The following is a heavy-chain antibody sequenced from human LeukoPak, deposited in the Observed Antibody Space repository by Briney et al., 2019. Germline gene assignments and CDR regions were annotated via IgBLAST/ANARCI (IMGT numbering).Heavy chain of an antibody. CDR3: SSCNSHAFDI. Sequence: GGSLRLSCAASGFTFSSYWMHWVRQAPGKGLVWVSRINSDGSSTSYADSVKGRFTISRDNAKNTLYLQMNNLRAEDTAVYYCSSCNSHAFDIWGQGTMVTVSS. D-gene: IGHD4-23*01. CDR2: INSDGSST. CDR1: GFTFSSYW. V-gene: IGHV3-74*01. J-gene: IGHJ3*02.